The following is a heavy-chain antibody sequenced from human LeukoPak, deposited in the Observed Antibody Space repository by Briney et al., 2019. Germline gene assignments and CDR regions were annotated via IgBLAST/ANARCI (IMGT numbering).Heavy chain of an antibody. Sequence: PGGSLRLSCAASGFTFSTYTMHWVRQAPGKGLEYVSAISSNGGSTYYANSVRGRFTISRDNSKKTLYLQMGSLRAEDMAVYYCARVGAAAARGYFDCWGQGTLVTVSS. V-gene: IGHV3-64*01. CDR2: ISSNGGST. CDR3: ARVGAAAARGYFDC. J-gene: IGHJ4*02. D-gene: IGHD6-13*01. CDR1: GFTFSTYT.